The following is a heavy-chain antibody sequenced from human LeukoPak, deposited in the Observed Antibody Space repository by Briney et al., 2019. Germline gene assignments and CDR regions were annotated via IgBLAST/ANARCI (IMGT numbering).Heavy chain of an antibody. D-gene: IGHD6-13*01. CDR1: GGSISSYY. J-gene: IGHJ6*03. V-gene: IGHV4-59*01. CDR3: TRGSIAYYYMDV. Sequence: RSSETLSLTCTVSGGSISSYYWGWIRQPPGKGLEWIGNIYYSGSTNYNPSLKSRVTISVDTSKNQFSLKLSSVTAADTAVYYCTRGSIAYYYMDVWGKGTTVTISS. CDR2: IYYSGST.